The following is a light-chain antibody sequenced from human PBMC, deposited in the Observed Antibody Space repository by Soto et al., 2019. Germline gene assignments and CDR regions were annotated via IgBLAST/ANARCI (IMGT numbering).Light chain of an antibody. V-gene: IGKV1-39*01. Sequence: DIQMTQSPSSLSSSVGDRVTITCRASQSISSYLNWYQQKPGKAPKLLIYAASSLQSGVPSRFSGSGSGTDFTLTISGLLSEDFALYYCQQYNNWPRTFGQGTNV. CDR3: QQYNNWPRT. CDR2: AAS. J-gene: IGKJ1*01. CDR1: QSISSY.